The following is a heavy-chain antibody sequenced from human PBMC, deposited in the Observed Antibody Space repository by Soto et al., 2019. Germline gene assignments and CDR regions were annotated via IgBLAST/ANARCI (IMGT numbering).Heavy chain of an antibody. CDR3: ARGVAEDFWKSYSPHYYYGLDV. Sequence: GASVKVSCKASGYTFTNYGINCVLQAPVQWLQWMGWISAYNGDTNYVQRFQGRVLMTTDKSTNTAYMELRSLRSDDTAVYYCARGVAEDFWKSYSPHYYYGLDVWGQGTTVTVSS. CDR1: GYTFTNYG. J-gene: IGHJ6*02. V-gene: IGHV1-18*04. D-gene: IGHD3-3*01. CDR2: ISAYNGDT.